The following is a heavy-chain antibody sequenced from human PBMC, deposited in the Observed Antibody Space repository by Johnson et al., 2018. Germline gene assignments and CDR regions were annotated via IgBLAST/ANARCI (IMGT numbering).Heavy chain of an antibody. CDR1: GFTFSDYN. D-gene: IGHD3-22*01. CDR2: ISSSSSNI. CDR3: ARYTMVVVGRVEYFHP. Sequence: EVQLVESGGGMVQPGGSLRLSCAASGFTFSDYNMNWVLQAPGKGLEWVAYISSSSSNIYYADAVKGRFTISRDNAKNSLYLQMNSLRAEDTAVYYCARYTMVVVGRVEYFHPWGQGTLVTVSS. J-gene: IGHJ1*01. V-gene: IGHV3-48*01.